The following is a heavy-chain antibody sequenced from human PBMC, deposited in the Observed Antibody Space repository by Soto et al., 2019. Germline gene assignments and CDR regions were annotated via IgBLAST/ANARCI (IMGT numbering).Heavy chain of an antibody. CDR1: GFTFADYA. Sequence: GGSLRLSCTTSGFTFADYAVSWLRQAPGKGLEWVSFIRSKASGGTVEYAASVKGRFTMSRDDSKSIAYLQMNSLKTEDTAVYYCTRDLLEVRAFDIWGQGTMVTVSS. V-gene: IGHV3-49*03. CDR2: IRSKASGGTV. J-gene: IGHJ3*02. CDR3: TRDLLEVRAFDI. D-gene: IGHD3-3*01.